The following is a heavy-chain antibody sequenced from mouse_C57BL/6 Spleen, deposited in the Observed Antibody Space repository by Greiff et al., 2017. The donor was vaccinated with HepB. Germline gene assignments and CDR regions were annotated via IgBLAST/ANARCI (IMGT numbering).Heavy chain of an antibody. V-gene: IGHV1-69*01. D-gene: IGHD4-1*01. CDR3: ARKLRAMDY. CDR2: IDPSDSYT. Sequence: VQLQQPGAELVMPGASVKLSCKASGYTFTSYWMHWVKQRPGQGLEWIGEIDPSDSYTNYNQKFKGKSTLTVDKSSSTAYMQLSSLTSKDSAVYYCARKLRAMDYWGQGTSVTVSS. CDR1: GYTFTSYW. J-gene: IGHJ4*01.